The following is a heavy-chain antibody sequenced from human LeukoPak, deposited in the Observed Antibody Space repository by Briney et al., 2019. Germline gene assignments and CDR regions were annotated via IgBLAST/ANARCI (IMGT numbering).Heavy chain of an antibody. J-gene: IGHJ6*02. CDR3: ARGLPNYYGMDV. Sequence: PGGSLRLSCAASGFTFSSYWMSWVRQAPGKGLEWVSAISGSGGSTYYADSVKGRFTISRDNSKNTLYLQMNSLRAEDTAVYYCARGLPNYYGMDVWGQGTTVTVSS. CDR1: GFTFSSYW. V-gene: IGHV3-23*01. CDR2: ISGSGGST.